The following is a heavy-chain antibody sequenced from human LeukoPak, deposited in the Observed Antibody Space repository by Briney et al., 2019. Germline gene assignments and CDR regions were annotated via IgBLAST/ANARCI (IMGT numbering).Heavy chain of an antibody. D-gene: IGHD1-26*01. V-gene: IGHV3-11*01. CDR2: ISSSGSII. J-gene: IGHJ4*02. CDR1: GFTFSDYY. CDR3: ARDRYSGSYPLDY. Sequence: GGSLRLSCAASGFTFSDYYMSWIRQAPGKGLEWVSYISSSGSIIYYADSVKGRFTISRDNAKNSLYLQMNSLRAEDTAVYYCARDRYSGSYPLDYWGQGTLVTVSS.